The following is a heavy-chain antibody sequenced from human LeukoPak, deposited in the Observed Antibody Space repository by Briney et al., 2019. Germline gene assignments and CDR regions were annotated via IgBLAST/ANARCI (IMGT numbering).Heavy chain of an antibody. Sequence: PGRSLGLSCVVSGFTFSSYGMHWVRQAPGKGLEWVAVISYDGSNKYYADSVKGRFTISRDNSKNTLYLQMNSPRAEDTAVYYCAKRGYYYDSSGYYSRTYFDYWGQGTLVIVSS. V-gene: IGHV3-30*18. D-gene: IGHD3-22*01. CDR1: GFTFSSYG. J-gene: IGHJ4*02. CDR3: AKRGYYYDSSGYYSRTYFDY. CDR2: ISYDGSNK.